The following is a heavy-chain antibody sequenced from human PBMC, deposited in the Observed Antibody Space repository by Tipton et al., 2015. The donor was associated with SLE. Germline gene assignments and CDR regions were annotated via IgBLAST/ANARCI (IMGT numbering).Heavy chain of an antibody. V-gene: IGHV3-30*02. CDR2: IRADGSNK. CDR1: GFTYSGYA. D-gene: IGHD3-16*01. CDR3: AGGTGAYFDH. J-gene: IGHJ4*02. Sequence: SLRLSCAASGFTYSGYAMHLVRQAPGKGLEGVAFIRADGSNKDYADSVKGRFTISRDNSKNTLYLQMNRLRVEDTAVYYCAGGTGAYFDHWGQGTLVSVSS.